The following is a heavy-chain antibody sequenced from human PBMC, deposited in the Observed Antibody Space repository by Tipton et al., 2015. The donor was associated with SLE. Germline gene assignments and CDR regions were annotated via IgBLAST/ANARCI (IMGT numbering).Heavy chain of an antibody. CDR3: ASCGYDFYSYYYYYMDV. CDR1: GFTFSSYW. V-gene: IGHV3-74*01. J-gene: IGHJ6*03. CDR2: INSDGSST. D-gene: IGHD3/OR15-3a*01. Sequence: SLRLSCEASGFTFSSYWMHWVRQVPGKGLVWVARINSDGSSTTYAGSVEGRFSISRDNAKNTLYLQMNSLRAEDTAVYYCASCGYDFYSYYYYYMDVWGKGTTVTVSS.